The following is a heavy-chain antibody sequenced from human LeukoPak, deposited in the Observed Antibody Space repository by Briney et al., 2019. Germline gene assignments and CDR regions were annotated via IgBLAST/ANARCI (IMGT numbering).Heavy chain of an antibody. D-gene: IGHD3-3*01. Sequence: GASVKVSCKASGGTFSSYAISWVRQAPGQGLEWMGGIIPIFGTANYAQKFQGRVTITTDESTSTAYMELSSLRSEDTAVYYCARGYDFWSVTDYYMDAWGRGTTVTVSS. J-gene: IGHJ6*03. CDR1: GGTFSSYA. V-gene: IGHV1-69*05. CDR3: ARGYDFWSVTDYYMDA. CDR2: IIPIFGTA.